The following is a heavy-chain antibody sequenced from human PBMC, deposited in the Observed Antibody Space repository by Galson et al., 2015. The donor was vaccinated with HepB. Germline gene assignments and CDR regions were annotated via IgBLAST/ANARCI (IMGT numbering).Heavy chain of an antibody. CDR1: GFTFSSYG. Sequence: LRLSCAASGFTFSSYGMHWVRQAPGKGLEWVAVISYDGSNEYYADSVKGRFTISRDNSKNTLYLQMDSLRTEDTAVYYCARGYTSDWNNWFDPWGQGTLVTVSS. D-gene: IGHD6-19*01. CDR3: ARGYTSDWNNWFDP. CDR2: ISYDGSNE. V-gene: IGHV3-30*03. J-gene: IGHJ5*02.